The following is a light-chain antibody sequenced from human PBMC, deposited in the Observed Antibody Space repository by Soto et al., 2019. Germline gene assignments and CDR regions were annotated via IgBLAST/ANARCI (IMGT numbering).Light chain of an antibody. J-gene: IGKJ1*01. CDR2: GAS. V-gene: IGKV3-15*01. CDR3: QHYNNWWT. CDR1: QSVSSS. Sequence: EVVMTQSPATLSKSPGERATLSCRASQSVSSSLAWYQQKPGQAPRLLIYGASTRATGIPDRFSGSGSATEFTLTISILQAEDFAFYYCQHYNNWWTFGQGTKVEIK.